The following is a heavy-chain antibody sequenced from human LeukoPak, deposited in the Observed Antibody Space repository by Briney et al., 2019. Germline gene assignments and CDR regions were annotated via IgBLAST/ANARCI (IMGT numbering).Heavy chain of an antibody. D-gene: IGHD3-22*01. CDR1: GGSIRSYY. J-gene: IGHJ5*02. CDR2: IYYSGST. V-gene: IGHV4-59*01. Sequence: PSETLSLTCTVSGGSIRSYYWSWIRQPPGKGLEWIGYIYYSGSTNYNPSLKSRVTISVDTSKNQFSLKLSSVTAADTAVYYCARDQDSSGYYYAFDPWGQGTLVTVSS. CDR3: ARDQDSSGYYYAFDP.